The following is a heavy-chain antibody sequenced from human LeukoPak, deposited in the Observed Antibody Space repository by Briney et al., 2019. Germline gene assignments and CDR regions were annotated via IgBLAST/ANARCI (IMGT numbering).Heavy chain of an antibody. CDR2: INPSGGST. J-gene: IGHJ4*02. CDR3: ARGVLPSIAAAGTPHFDY. Sequence: GASVKVSCKASGYTFTSYYMHWVRQAPGQGLEWMGIINPSGGSTSYAQKFQGRVTMTRDTSTSTVYMELSSLRSEDTAVYYCARGVLPSIAAAGTPHFDYWGQGTLVTVSS. V-gene: IGHV1-46*01. D-gene: IGHD6-13*01. CDR1: GYTFTSYY.